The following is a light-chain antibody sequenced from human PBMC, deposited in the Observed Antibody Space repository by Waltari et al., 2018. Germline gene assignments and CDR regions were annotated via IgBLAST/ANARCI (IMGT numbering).Light chain of an antibody. CDR1: SPNIGAGYD. V-gene: IGLV1-40*01. Sequence: QSVLTQPPSLSGAPGQRVTISCPGSSPNIGAGYDIHWYQHLPGTAPKLLISANTNRPSGVPDRFSASKSGTSASLVITGLQAEDEADYYCQSYDTSLNVVFGGGTKLTVL. J-gene: IGLJ2*01. CDR3: QSYDTSLNVV. CDR2: ANT.